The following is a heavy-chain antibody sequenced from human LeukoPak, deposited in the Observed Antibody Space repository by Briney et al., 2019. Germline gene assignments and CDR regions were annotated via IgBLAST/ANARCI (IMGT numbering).Heavy chain of an antibody. D-gene: IGHD2-2*01. Sequence: SETLSLTCTVSGYSISSGYYWGWIRQPPGKGLEWIGSIYHSGSTYYNPSLKSRVTISVDTSKNQFSLKLSSVTAADTAVYYCARTDIVVGYYYYYMDVWGKGTTVTVSS. CDR3: ARTDIVVGYYYYYMDV. CDR1: GYSISSGYY. V-gene: IGHV4-38-2*02. J-gene: IGHJ6*03. CDR2: IYHSGST.